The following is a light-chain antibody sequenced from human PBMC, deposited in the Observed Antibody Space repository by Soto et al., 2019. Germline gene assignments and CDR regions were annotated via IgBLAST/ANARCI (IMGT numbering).Light chain of an antibody. V-gene: IGLV2-14*01. CDR3: SSYTSIPALV. CDR1: SSDVGGYNS. CDR2: DVS. Sequence: QPVLTQPASVSGSPGQSITISCTGTSSDVGGYNSVSWYQQHPGKVPKIMIYDVSIRPSGVPDRFSGSKSGNTASLTISGLQAEDEADYYCSSYTSIPALVFGTGTKVTVL. J-gene: IGLJ1*01.